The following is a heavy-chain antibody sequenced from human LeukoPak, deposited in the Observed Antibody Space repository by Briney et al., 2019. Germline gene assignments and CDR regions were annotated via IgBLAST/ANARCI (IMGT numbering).Heavy chain of an antibody. CDR3: ASFTMVRGVKGYFDY. CDR1: GGTFSSYA. CDR2: IIPIFGIA. J-gene: IGHJ4*02. Sequence: SVKVSCKASGGTFSSYAISWVRQAPRQGLEWMGRIIPIFGIANYAQKFQGRVTITADKSTSTAYMELSSLRSEDTAVYYCASFTMVRGVKGYFDYWGQGTLVTVSS. V-gene: IGHV1-69*10. D-gene: IGHD3-10*01.